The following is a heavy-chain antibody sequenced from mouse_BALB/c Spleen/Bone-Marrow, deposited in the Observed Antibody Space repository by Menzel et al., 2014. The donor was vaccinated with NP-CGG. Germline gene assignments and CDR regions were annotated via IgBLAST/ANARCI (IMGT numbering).Heavy chain of an antibody. D-gene: IGHD2-14*01. CDR2: IYPGSGST. CDR1: GYTFTSYW. CDR3: TRRYENYYAMDY. J-gene: IGHJ4*01. V-gene: IGHV1S22*01. Sequence: LQQSGSELVRPGASVKLSCKASGYTFTSYWMHWVKQRPGQGLEWIGNIYPGSGSTNYDEKFKSKATLTVDTSSSTAYMQLSSLTSEDSAVYYCTRRYENYYAMDYWGQGTSGTVSS.